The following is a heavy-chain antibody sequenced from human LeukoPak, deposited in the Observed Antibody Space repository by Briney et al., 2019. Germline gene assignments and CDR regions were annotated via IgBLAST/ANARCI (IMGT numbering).Heavy chain of an antibody. CDR2: INRGGDT. CDR3: VRHEEEDGYNAKTFDY. Sequence: SETLSLTCAVYGGSFRGYYWTWIRQPPGKGLEWIGEINRGGDTAYNPSLQSRVTISIDTSKNQISLMLTSVTAADTAVYYCVRHEEEDGYNAKTFDYWGQGTLVTVSP. D-gene: IGHD5-24*01. CDR1: GGSFRGYY. V-gene: IGHV4-34*01. J-gene: IGHJ4*02.